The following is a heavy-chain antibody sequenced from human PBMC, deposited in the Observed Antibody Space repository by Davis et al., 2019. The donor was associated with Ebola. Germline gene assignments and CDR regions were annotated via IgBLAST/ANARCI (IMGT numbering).Heavy chain of an antibody. J-gene: IGHJ6*02. CDR1: GGSFSGYY. CDR2: LNHSGST. CDR3: ARGKKRYYDFWSGTMDV. Sequence: SETLSLTCAVYGGSFSGYYWSWIRQPPGKGLEWIGELNHSGSTNYNPSLKSRVTISVDTSKNQFSLKLSSVTAADTAVYYCARGKKRYYDFWSGTMDVWGQGTTVTVSS. D-gene: IGHD3-3*01. V-gene: IGHV4-34*01.